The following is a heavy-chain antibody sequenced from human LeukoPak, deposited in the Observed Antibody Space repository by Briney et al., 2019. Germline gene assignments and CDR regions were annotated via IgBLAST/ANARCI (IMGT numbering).Heavy chain of an antibody. CDR2: IKQDGSEK. D-gene: IGHD3-22*01. Sequence: PGGSLRLSCAASGFTFSSYWMSWVRQAPGKGQEWVANIKQDGSEKYYVDSVKGRFTISRDNAKNSLYLQMNSLRAEGTAVYYCAREDYYDSSGPFYWGEGTLVTVSS. J-gene: IGHJ4*02. V-gene: IGHV3-7*01. CDR1: GFTFSSYW. CDR3: AREDYYDSSGPFY.